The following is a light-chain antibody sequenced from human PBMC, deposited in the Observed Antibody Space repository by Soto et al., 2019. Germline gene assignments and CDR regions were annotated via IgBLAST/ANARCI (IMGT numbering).Light chain of an antibody. CDR2: LNTDDSH. CDR1: SGHSNYA. J-gene: IGLJ2*01. V-gene: IGLV4-69*01. Sequence: QPVLTQSPSASASLGASVKLTCTLSSGHSNYAIAWHQQLPEKGPRYLMKLNTDDSHTKGDGIPDRFSGSSSGAERYLTISSLQSEDEADYYCQTWGTGIVVFGGGTKLTVL. CDR3: QTWGTGIVV.